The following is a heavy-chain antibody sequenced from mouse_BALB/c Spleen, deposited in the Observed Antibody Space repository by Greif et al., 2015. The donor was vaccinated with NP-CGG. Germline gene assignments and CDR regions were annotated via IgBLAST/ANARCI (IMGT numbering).Heavy chain of an antibody. CDR3: ARSTTARQAWFAY. D-gene: IGHD1-2*01. V-gene: IGHV1-54*01. J-gene: IGHJ3*01. CDR2: INPGSGGT. Sequence: QVQLQQSGAELVRPGTSVKVSCKASGYAFTNYLIEWVKQRPGQGLEWIGVINPGSGGTNYNEKFKGKATLTADKSSSTAYMQLSSLTSDDSAVYFCARSTTARQAWFAYWGQGTLVTVSA. CDR1: GYAFTNYL.